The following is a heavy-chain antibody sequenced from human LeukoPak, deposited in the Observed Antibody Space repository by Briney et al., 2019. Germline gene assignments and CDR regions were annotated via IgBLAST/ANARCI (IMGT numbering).Heavy chain of an antibody. CDR2: IYYSGST. Sequence: SETLSLTCTVSGGSISGYYWSWIRQPPGKGLEWIGYIYYSGSTTYNPSLKSRDTMSVDTSKNQLSLRVSSVTAADTAVYYCARHRSSGDDYWGQGTLVTVSS. J-gene: IGHJ4*02. D-gene: IGHD6-25*01. CDR3: ARHRSSGDDY. V-gene: IGHV4-59*08. CDR1: GGSISGYY.